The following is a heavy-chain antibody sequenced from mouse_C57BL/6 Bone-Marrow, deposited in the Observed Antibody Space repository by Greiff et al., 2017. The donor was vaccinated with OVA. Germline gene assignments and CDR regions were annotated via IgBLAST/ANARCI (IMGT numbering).Heavy chain of an antibody. V-gene: IGHV1-80*01. CDR1: GYAFSSYW. J-gene: IGHJ4*01. Sequence: VQLQESGAELVKPGASVKISCKASGYAFSSYWMNWVKQRPGKGLEWIGQIYPGDGDTNYNGKFKGKATLTADKSSSTAYMQLSILASEDSAVYFCAKAWRYAMDYWGQGTSGTGSS. CDR2: IYPGDGDT. CDR3: AKAWRYAMDY.